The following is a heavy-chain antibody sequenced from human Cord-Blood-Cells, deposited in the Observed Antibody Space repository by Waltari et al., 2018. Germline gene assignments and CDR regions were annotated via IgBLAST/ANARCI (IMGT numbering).Heavy chain of an antibody. D-gene: IGHD1-26*01. V-gene: IGHV3-49*03. CDR1: GFTFGDSA. CDR3: TREGSGSYSCDY. J-gene: IGHJ4*02. Sequence: EVQLVESGGGLVQPGRSLRLSCTASGFTFGDSAMSWFRQAPGKGLEWVGFMRSKAYGGTTEYAASVKGRFTISRDDSKSIAYLQMNSLKTEDTAVYYCTREGSGSYSCDYWGQGTLVTVSS. CDR2: MRSKAYGGTT.